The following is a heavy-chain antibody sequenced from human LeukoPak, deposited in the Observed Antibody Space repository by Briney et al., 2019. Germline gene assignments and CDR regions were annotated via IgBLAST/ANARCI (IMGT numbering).Heavy chain of an antibody. CDR3: ARPELAVATWGAFDI. D-gene: IGHD6-19*01. CDR2: ISYDGSNK. J-gene: IGHJ3*02. V-gene: IGHV3-30*03. Sequence: GGSLRLSCAASGFTFSSYWMSWVRQAPGEGLEWVAVISYDGSNKYYADSVKGRFTISRDNSKNTLYLQMNSLRAEDTAVYYCARPELAVATWGAFDIWGQGTMVTVSS. CDR1: GFTFSSYW.